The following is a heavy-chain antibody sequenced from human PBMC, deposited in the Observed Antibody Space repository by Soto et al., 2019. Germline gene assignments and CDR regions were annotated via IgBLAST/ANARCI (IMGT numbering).Heavy chain of an antibody. V-gene: IGHV3-21*01. CDR1: GFTFSSYS. CDR3: ARDRGIVVVPAVNHYFDY. J-gene: IGHJ4*02. D-gene: IGHD2-2*01. Sequence: GGSLRLSCAASGFTFSSYSMNWVRQAPGKGLEWVSSISSSSSYIYYADSVKGRFTISRDNAKNSLYLQMNSLRAEDTAVYYCARDRGIVVVPAVNHYFDYWGQGTLVTVAS. CDR2: ISSSSSYI.